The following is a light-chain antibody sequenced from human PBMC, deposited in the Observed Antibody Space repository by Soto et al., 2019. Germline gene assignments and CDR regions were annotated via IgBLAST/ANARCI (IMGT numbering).Light chain of an antibody. Sequence: QSALTQPPYASGSPGQSVAITCTGTNSDIGNYNFVSWYQQHPGKAPKLMIYEVNKRPSGVPDRFSGSKSGNTASLTVSGLQPEDEADYYCSSYAGNNNVLFGGGTKVTVL. CDR2: EVN. CDR3: SSYAGNNNVL. J-gene: IGLJ2*01. V-gene: IGLV2-8*01. CDR1: NSDIGNYNF.